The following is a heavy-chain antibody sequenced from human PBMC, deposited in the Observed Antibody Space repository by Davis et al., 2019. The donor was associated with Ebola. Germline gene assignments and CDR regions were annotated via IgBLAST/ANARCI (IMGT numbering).Heavy chain of an antibody. J-gene: IGHJ4*02. D-gene: IGHD7-27*01. V-gene: IGHV4-61*09. CDR2: IYTSGST. CDR3: ARRRTSAGDGYFDY. Sequence: SETLSLTCTVSGGSISSGFYYWSWIRQPAGKGLEWIGHIYTSGSTNYNPSLKSRVTISVDTSKNQFSLKLSSVTAADTAVYYCARRRTSAGDGYFDYWGQGTLVTVSS. CDR1: GGSISSGFYY.